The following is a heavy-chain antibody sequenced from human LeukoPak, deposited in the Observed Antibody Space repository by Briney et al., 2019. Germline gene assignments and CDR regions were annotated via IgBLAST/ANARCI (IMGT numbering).Heavy chain of an antibody. Sequence: PSETLSLTCTVSGGSISSYYWSWIRQPPGKGLEGIGYIYYSGSTNYNPSLKSRVTISVDTSKNQFSLKLSSVTAADTAVYYCAKSPYCGGDCYGGVDYFDYWGQGTLVTVSS. J-gene: IGHJ4*02. CDR2: IYYSGST. V-gene: IGHV4-59*01. CDR3: AKSPYCGGDCYGGVDYFDY. D-gene: IGHD2-21*02. CDR1: GGSISSYY.